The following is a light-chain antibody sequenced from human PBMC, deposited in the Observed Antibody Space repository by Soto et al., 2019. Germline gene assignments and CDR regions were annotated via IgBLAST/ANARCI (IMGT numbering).Light chain of an antibody. J-gene: IGKJ5*01. CDR2: DTS. Sequence: EIVLTQSPATLSLSPGETAALSCRASQSVSMYLAWYQQRPGQAPRLLIYDTSNRATRIPARFSARGFGTDFTLIISNLEPEDSAVYYCQHRSNWPPITFGQGTRLEIK. CDR3: QHRSNWPPIT. V-gene: IGKV3-11*01. CDR1: QSVSMY.